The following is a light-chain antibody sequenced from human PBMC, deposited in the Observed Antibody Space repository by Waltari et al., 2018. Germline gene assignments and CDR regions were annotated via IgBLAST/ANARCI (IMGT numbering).Light chain of an antibody. V-gene: IGKV1-12*01. CDR1: QGFSSW. J-gene: IGKJ4*01. Sequence: DFQMTQSPSSVSASVGDRVTITCRASQGFSSWFAWYQQKPGKAPKLLIYAASSLQSGVPSRLSGSGSGTDFTLTINSLQPEDFATYSCQQANSFPPGTFGGGTKVEIK. CDR2: AAS. CDR3: QQANSFPPGT.